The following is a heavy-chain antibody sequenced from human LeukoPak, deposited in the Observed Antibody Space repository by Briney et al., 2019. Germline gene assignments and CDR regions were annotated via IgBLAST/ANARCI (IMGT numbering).Heavy chain of an antibody. CDR2: TSSSSYI. D-gene: IGHD3-9*01. CDR1: GFTFSSYS. CDR3: ARGGYDILTGYYNRY. J-gene: IGHJ4*02. V-gene: IGHV3-21*01. Sequence: GGSLRLSCAASGFTFSSYSMNWVRQAPGKGLEWVSSTSSSSYIYYADSVKGRFTISRDNAKNSLYLQMNSLRAEDTAVYYCARGGYDILTGYYNRYWGQGTLVTVSS.